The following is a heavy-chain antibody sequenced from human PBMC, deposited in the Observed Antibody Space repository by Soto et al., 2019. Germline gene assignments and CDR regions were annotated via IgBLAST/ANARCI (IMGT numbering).Heavy chain of an antibody. CDR3: ATSSIGDNSGYFPF. V-gene: IGHV4-4*07. J-gene: IGHJ4*02. CDR1: GASVRSYH. Sequence: PSETLSLTCAVSGASVRSYHWSWIRQAAGKGLEWIGRVQMSGTTNYNLSLKSRVTISIDTSRNQFSLELRSVTAADTAVYYCATSSIGDNSGYFPFWGQGTLVTVSS. D-gene: IGHD3-22*01. CDR2: VQMSGTT.